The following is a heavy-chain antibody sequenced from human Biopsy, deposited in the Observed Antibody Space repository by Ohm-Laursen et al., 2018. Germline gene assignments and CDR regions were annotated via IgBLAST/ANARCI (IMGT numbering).Heavy chain of an antibody. CDR1: GFRFDDYA. Sequence: SLRLSCAASGFRFDDYAMHWVRQRPGKGLEWVSGISWVSRNTGYADSVKGRFTITRDNAKKSLYLQMNSLRPEDTALYYCARDRGQNYYDSTGYYNGMDVWGQGTTVTV. V-gene: IGHV3-9*01. J-gene: IGHJ6*02. D-gene: IGHD3-22*01. CDR3: ARDRGQNYYDSTGYYNGMDV. CDR2: ISWVSRNT.